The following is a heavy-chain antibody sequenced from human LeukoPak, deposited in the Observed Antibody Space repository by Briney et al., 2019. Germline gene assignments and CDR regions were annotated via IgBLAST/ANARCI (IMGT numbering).Heavy chain of an antibody. CDR3: ARTLFCSSTSCYKGDFDY. D-gene: IGHD2-2*02. J-gene: IGHJ4*02. V-gene: IGHV3-21*01. Sequence: GGSLRLSCAASGFTFSSYSMNWVRQAPGKGLEGGSSISSSSSYIYYADSVKGRFNISRDNAKNSLYLQMNSLRAEDTAVYYCARTLFCSSTSCYKGDFDYWGQGTLVTVSS. CDR1: GFTFSSYS. CDR2: ISSSSSYI.